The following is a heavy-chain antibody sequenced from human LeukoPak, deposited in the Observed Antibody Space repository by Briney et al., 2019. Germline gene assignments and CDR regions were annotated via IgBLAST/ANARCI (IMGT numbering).Heavy chain of an antibody. D-gene: IGHD4-17*01. V-gene: IGHV5-10-1*01. CDR2: IDPNDSYT. CDR1: EYSSTNYW. J-gene: IGHJ3*02. Sequence: GESLRISCKVSEYSSTNYWISWGRQLPGKGLEWMGMIDPNDSYTSYNTSFRGDATISADKAISTPYLQWSRLKASDTVMYYCTRTQGTVTIDIGGQETMVTVPS. CDR3: TRTQGTVTIDI.